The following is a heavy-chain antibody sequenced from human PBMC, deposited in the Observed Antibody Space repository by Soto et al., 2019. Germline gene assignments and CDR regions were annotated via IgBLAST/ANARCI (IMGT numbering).Heavy chain of an antibody. CDR1: GYTFTTYG. D-gene: IGHD3-16*01. Sequence: QVQLVQSGGEVKKPGASVKGSCKTSGYTFTTYGISWVRQAPGQGLEWVGWISAYSGKTHYAQKFQGKVTMTSDTFTNTAYLELRSLRSEDTAVYYCARDPYLGDHQYWGQGTLVTVSS. CDR2: ISAYSGKT. V-gene: IGHV1-18*01. J-gene: IGHJ4*02. CDR3: ARDPYLGDHQY.